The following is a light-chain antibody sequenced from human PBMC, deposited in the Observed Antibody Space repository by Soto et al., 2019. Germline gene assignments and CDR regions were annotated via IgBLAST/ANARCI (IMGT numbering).Light chain of an antibody. CDR2: DTS. V-gene: IGKV3-20*01. CDR1: QSLTNSF. CDR3: QQYNSYAWT. Sequence: EFVLTQSPGTLSLSPGERATLSCRASQSLTNSFIAWYQQRPGQAPRLLIYDTSSRASGIPDRFSGSGSGTEFTLTISSLQPDDFATYYCQQYNSYAWTFGQGTKVDI. J-gene: IGKJ1*01.